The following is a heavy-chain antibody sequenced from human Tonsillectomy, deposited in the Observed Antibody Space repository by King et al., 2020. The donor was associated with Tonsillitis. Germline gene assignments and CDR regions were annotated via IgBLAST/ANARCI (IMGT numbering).Heavy chain of an antibody. CDR3: ARRLLTGERGAPFDI. D-gene: IGHD1-20*01. Sequence: DVQLVESGAEMRKPGESLKISCEASGYSLTRYWIAWVRQMPGAGLEWMGIINPADSDTRYSPSFQGQVTISADKSISTAYLRWSRLKASDTGIYYCARRLLTGERGAPFDIWGQGTMVTVSS. CDR2: INPADSDT. J-gene: IGHJ3*02. V-gene: IGHV5-51*01. CDR1: GYSLTRYW.